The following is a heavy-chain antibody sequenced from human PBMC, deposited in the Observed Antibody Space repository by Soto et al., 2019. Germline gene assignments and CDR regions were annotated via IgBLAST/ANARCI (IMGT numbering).Heavy chain of an antibody. CDR1: GGNFGIYA. CDR2: IIPTVGTT. CDR3: TRDVGEPFYNHDMDV. J-gene: IGHJ6*02. D-gene: IGHD2-15*01. V-gene: IGHV1-69*01. Sequence: QVQLEQSGAEVKKPGSSVKVSCKPSGGNFGIYAITWVRQAPGQGLRWVGGIIPTVGTTHYAQKFEGRVSITADESTGTVYMELSRLTSDDTAIYYCTRDVGEPFYNHDMDVWGQGTTVTVSS.